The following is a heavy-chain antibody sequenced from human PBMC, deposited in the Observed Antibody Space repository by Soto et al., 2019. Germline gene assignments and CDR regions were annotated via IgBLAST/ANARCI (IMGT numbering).Heavy chain of an antibody. V-gene: IGHV3-73*01. J-gene: IGHJ3*02. D-gene: IGHD1-1*01. CDR1: GFTFSGSA. Sequence: EVQLVESGGGLVQPGGSLKLSCAASGFTFSGSAMHWVRQASGKGLEWVGRIRSKANSYATAYAASVKGRFAISRDDSKNTAYLQMNSLKTEDTAVYYCTGLHDPNDAFDIWGQGTMVTVSS. CDR2: IRSKANSYAT. CDR3: TGLHDPNDAFDI.